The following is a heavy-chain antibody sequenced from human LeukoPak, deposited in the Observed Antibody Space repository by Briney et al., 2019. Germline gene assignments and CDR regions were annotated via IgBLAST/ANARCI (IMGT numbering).Heavy chain of an antibody. CDR2: IYPGDSES. CDR3: ATTLSSHCSGSSCLFDF. D-gene: IGHD2-2*01. J-gene: IGHJ4*02. Sequence: TTGESLKISCKGSGYSFTSYWIGWVRQMPGKGLEWVGIIYPGDSESRYRPSLQGQVTISADKSITTAYLQWSSLKASDTAMYYCATTLSSHCSGSSCLFDFWGQGTLVTVSS. V-gene: IGHV5-51*01. CDR1: GYSFTSYW.